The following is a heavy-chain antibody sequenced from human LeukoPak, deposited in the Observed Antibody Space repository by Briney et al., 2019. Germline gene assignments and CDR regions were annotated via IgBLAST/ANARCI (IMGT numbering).Heavy chain of an antibody. CDR1: GYTFTSYA. J-gene: IGHJ4*02. CDR2: TSAGNGNT. Sequence: AASVKVSCKASGYTFTSYAIHWVRQAPGQRLEWMGWTSAGNGNTKYSQNFQGRVTFISNTSATTAFMELSSLRSEDAAVYYCARDSGSGSNDYWGQGTLVTVSS. CDR3: ARDSGSGSNDY. D-gene: IGHD1-26*01. V-gene: IGHV1-3*01.